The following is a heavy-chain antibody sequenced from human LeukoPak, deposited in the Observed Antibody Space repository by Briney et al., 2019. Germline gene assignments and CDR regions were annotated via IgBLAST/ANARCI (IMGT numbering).Heavy chain of an antibody. Sequence: GGSLRLSCAAFGFSFSDYWMHWVRQGPGKGLVWVSRINNDGSGTNYADSVKGRFTIPRDSAKRTLYLQMNSLRAEDTAVYYCARAYDTLTGYYHFDYWGQGVLVTVSS. V-gene: IGHV3-74*01. CDR1: GFSFSDYW. CDR2: INNDGSGT. CDR3: ARAYDTLTGYYHFDY. D-gene: IGHD3-9*01. J-gene: IGHJ4*02.